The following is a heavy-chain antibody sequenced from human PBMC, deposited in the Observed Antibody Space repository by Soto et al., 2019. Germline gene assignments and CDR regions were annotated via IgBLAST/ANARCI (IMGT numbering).Heavy chain of an antibody. J-gene: IGHJ4*02. D-gene: IGHD1-26*01. Sequence: QVQLVQSGAEVKKPGASVKVSCKASGYTFTSYGISWVRQAPGQGLEWMGWSSAYNGNTNDGQKFQGRVTMTTDTSTNTAYMELRSLRSDATAVYYCARTRRSSGSQDYWGQGTLVTVSS. V-gene: IGHV1-18*01. CDR2: SSAYNGNT. CDR3: ARTRRSSGSQDY. CDR1: GYTFTSYG.